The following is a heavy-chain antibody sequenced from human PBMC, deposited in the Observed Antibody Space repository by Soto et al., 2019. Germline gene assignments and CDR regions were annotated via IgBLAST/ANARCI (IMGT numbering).Heavy chain of an antibody. V-gene: IGHV3-23*01. CDR3: AKDALYSSSWTSYFDY. CDR2: ISGSGGST. CDR1: GFTFSSYA. D-gene: IGHD6-13*01. Sequence: GGSLRLSCAASGFTFSSYAMSWVRQAPGKGLEWVSAISGSGGSTYYADSEKGRFTISRDNSKNTLYLQMNSLRAEDTAVYYCAKDALYSSSWTSYFDYWGQGTLVTVSS. J-gene: IGHJ4*02.